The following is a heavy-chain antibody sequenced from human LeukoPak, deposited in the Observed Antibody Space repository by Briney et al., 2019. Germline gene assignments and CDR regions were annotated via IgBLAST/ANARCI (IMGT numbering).Heavy chain of an antibody. V-gene: IGHV3-48*03. D-gene: IGHD3-10*02. CDR1: GFTFSSYE. CDR3: AELDITMIGGV. CDR2: ISESGSAI. Sequence: PGGSLRLSCAASGFTFSSYEMNWVRLAPGKGLEWVSYISESGSAIYYADSVKGRFTISRDNAKNSLYLQMNSLRAEDTAVYYCAELDITMIGGVWGKGTTVTISS. J-gene: IGHJ6*04.